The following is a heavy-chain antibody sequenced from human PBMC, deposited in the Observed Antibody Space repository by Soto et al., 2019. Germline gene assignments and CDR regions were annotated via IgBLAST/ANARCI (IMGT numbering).Heavy chain of an antibody. V-gene: IGHV3-33*01. J-gene: IGHJ6*02. D-gene: IGHD6-13*01. Sequence: PGGSLRLSCAASGFTFRSDGRHWVRQAPGKGLEWVAVIWYDGSNKYYADSVKGRFTISRDNSKNTLYLQLNSLRAEDTSVYYCARVIAAAGTSYYYNGMDVWGQGTTVTVSS. CDR2: IWYDGSNK. CDR3: ARVIAAAGTSYYYNGMDV. CDR1: GFTFRSDG.